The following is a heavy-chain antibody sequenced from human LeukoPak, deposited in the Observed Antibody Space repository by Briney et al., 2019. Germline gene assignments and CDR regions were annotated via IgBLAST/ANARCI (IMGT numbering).Heavy chain of an antibody. J-gene: IGHJ3*02. Sequence: PSETLSLTCTVSGGSISSYYWSWIRQPAGKGLEWIGRIYTSGSTNYNPSLKSRVTMSVDTSKNQFSLKLSSVTAADTALYYCARDLVGYCSTTSCYGAAFDMWGQGTMVTVSS. CDR1: GGSISSYY. D-gene: IGHD2-2*03. V-gene: IGHV4-4*07. CDR3: ARDLVGYCSTTSCYGAAFDM. CDR2: IYTSGST.